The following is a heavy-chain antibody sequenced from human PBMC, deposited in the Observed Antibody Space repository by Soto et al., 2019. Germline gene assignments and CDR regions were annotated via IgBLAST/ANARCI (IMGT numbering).Heavy chain of an antibody. J-gene: IGHJ4*02. V-gene: IGHV1-18*01. D-gene: IGHD3-3*01. CDR1: GYTFTSNG. Sequence: QVQLVQSGAEVKKPGASVKVSCKASGYTFTSNGIGGGRQAPGQGLEWMGGISAYNGNTNYAQKLQGRVTMTTDTSTSTAYMELRSLRSDDTAVYYCARESPRITIFGVVTYYFDYWGQGTLVTVSS. CDR3: ARESPRITIFGVVTYYFDY. CDR2: ISAYNGNT.